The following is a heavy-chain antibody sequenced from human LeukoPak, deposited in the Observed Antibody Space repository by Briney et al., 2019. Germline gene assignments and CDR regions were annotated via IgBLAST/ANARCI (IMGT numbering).Heavy chain of an antibody. Sequence: GGSLRLSCAASKFTITNNCRIWVRQAPGKGLVWVSRINSDGSITNYADSVKGRLTISRDNAENTLYLQMSSLRAEDTAVYYCTRDIGVTAWGEWNYWGQGTLVTVSS. CDR2: INSDGSIT. V-gene: IGHV3-74*01. CDR3: TRDIGVTAWGEWNY. J-gene: IGHJ4*02. CDR1: KFTITNNC. D-gene: IGHD2-15*01.